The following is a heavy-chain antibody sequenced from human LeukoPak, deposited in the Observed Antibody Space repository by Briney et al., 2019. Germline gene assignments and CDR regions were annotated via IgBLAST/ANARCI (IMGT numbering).Heavy chain of an antibody. CDR3: ARQPSSAYPNPCVY. J-gene: IGHJ4*02. V-gene: IGHV5-51*01. CDR1: GYTFTDYW. CDR2: IYPSDSDT. D-gene: IGHD3-16*01. Sequence: GESLKISCKGSGYTFTDYWIGWVRQMPGKGLECMGIIYPSDSDTRYSPSFQGQVTISADKSISTAYLQWSSLKASDTAIYYCARQPSSAYPNPCVYWGQGTLVTVSS.